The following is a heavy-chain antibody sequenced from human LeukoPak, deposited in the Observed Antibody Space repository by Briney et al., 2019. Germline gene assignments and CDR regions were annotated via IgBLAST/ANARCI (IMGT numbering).Heavy chain of an antibody. Sequence: ASVKVSCKVSGYTLTELSMHWVRQAPGKGLEWMGGFDPEDGETIYAQKFQGRVTMTEDTSTDTAYMELSSLRSEDTAVYYCASAPRLAFGELLLDYRGQGTLVTVSS. CDR2: FDPEDGET. CDR1: GYTLTELS. V-gene: IGHV1-24*01. D-gene: IGHD3-10*01. CDR3: ASAPRLAFGELLLDY. J-gene: IGHJ4*02.